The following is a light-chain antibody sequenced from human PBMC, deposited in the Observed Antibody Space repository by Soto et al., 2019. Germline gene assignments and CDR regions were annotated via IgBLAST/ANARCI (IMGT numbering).Light chain of an antibody. V-gene: IGLV2-14*03. CDR2: DVS. CDR1: SSDVGGYNY. J-gene: IGLJ1*01. CDR3: SSYTSSSTRV. Sequence: QSVLTQPASLSGSPGQSIAISCPGTSSDVGGYNYVSWYQQRPGKAPKLMIYDVSNRPSGVSNRFSGSKSGNTASLTISGLQAEDEADYYCSSYTSSSTRVFGTGTKVTVL.